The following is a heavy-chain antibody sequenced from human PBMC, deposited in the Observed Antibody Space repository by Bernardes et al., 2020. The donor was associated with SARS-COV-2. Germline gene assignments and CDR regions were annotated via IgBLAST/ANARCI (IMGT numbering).Heavy chain of an antibody. CDR1: GDSISSSGYY. CDR3: ASTGKPYFNGWGGGFDM. V-gene: IGHV4-31*11. Sequence: SETLSLTCAVSGDSISSSGYYWNWIRQRPGEGLEWIGYIYYTGSPYYRPSLKSRVTILVDTSKNQVSLRLTSVTAADTGVYYCASTGKPYFNGWGGGFDMWGQGIMITVS. D-gene: IGHD6-19*01. CDR2: IYYTGSP. J-gene: IGHJ3*02.